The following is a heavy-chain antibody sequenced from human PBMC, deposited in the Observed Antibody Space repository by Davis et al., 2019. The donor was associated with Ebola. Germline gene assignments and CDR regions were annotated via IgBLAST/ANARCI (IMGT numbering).Heavy chain of an antibody. Sequence: PSETLSLTCSISGGSISSSNWWSWVRQPPGKGLEWIGEIYHSGSTNYNPSLKSRVTISVDKSNNQFSLKLTSMTAADTAVYYCARTIYGDYASYYFDQWGQGILVTVSS. D-gene: IGHD4-17*01. CDR1: GGSISSSNW. CDR3: ARTIYGDYASYYFDQ. CDR2: IYHSGST. V-gene: IGHV4-4*02. J-gene: IGHJ4*02.